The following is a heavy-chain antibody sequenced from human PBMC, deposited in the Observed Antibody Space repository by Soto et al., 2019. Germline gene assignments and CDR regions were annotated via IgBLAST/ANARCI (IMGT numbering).Heavy chain of an antibody. D-gene: IGHD6-13*01. Sequence: QVQLQESGPGLVKPSGTLSLTCSVSGGSISSTNWWSWVRQPPGKGLEWIGEIYHSGNTNYNPSLKSRVTISVGKSKNQFSSKLSSVTAADTAVYFCARIAAAGTRFDYWGQGTLVTVSS. CDR3: ARIAAAGTRFDY. CDR2: IYHSGNT. J-gene: IGHJ4*02. CDR1: GGSISSTNW. V-gene: IGHV4-4*02.